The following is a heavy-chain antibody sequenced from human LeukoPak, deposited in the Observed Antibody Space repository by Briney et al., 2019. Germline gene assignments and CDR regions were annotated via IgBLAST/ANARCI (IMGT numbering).Heavy chain of an antibody. CDR2: IHTTGGT. Sequence: SETLSLTCTVSGDSISSYYGSWIRQPAGKGLEWIGRIHTTGGTRYNPSLKSRITMSLDASKNQFTLKLSSVTAADTAVYYCARDLALGYCPSSSCSSPLFDYWGQGTLVTVSS. V-gene: IGHV4-4*07. D-gene: IGHD2-2*01. CDR1: GDSISSYY. J-gene: IGHJ4*02. CDR3: ARDLALGYCPSSSCSSPLFDY.